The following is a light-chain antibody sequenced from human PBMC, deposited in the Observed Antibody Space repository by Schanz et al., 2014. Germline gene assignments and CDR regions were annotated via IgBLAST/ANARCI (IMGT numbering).Light chain of an antibody. CDR2: DVS. V-gene: IGLV2-14*01. CDR1: SSDVGGYDF. Sequence: QSVLTQPASVSGSPGQSITISCTGTSSDVGGYDFVSWYQQHPGTAPKLMIYDVSNRPSGVSNRFSGSKSGNTASLTVSGLQAEDEADYYCNSYAGSNNWVFGGGTKVTVL. CDR3: NSYAGSNNWV. J-gene: IGLJ3*02.